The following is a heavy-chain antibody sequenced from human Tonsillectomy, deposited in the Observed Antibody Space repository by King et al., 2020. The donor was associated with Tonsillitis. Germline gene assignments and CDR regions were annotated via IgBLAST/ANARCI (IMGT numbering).Heavy chain of an antibody. CDR1: GFTFGNYA. V-gene: IGHV3-49*05. CDR3: TRDIEAYSSGWYPPFDY. CDR2: IRSKAYGGTT. J-gene: IGHJ4*02. Sequence: VQLVESGGGLVKPGRSLRLSCIVSGFTFGNYAMSWFRQAPGKGLEWVGFIRSKAYGGTTEYAASVKGRFTISRDDSKSIVYLQMNSLKTEDTAVYYCTRDIEAYSSGWYPPFDYWGQGTLVTVSS. D-gene: IGHD6-19*01.